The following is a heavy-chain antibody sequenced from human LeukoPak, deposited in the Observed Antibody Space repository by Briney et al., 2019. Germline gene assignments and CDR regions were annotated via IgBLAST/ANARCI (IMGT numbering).Heavy chain of an antibody. Sequence: ASVTVSPTASLYTFTPYSMHWVSQAPGQGLEWMGIINPSGGSTSYAQKFQGRVTMTRDTSTSTVYMELGGLSAEETAVYYCARYRVLSSSGWYDYWGQGTLVTVSS. J-gene: IGHJ4*02. V-gene: IGHV1-46*01. CDR2: INPSGGST. CDR1: LYTFTPYS. CDR3: ARYRVLSSSGWYDY. D-gene: IGHD6-19*01.